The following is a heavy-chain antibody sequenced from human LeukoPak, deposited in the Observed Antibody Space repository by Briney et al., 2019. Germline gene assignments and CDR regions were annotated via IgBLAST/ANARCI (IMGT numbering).Heavy chain of an antibody. J-gene: IGHJ4*02. CDR2: INPNSGGT. Sequence: GASVKVSCKASGYTFTGYYMHWVRQAPGQGLEWMRWINPNSGGTNYAQKFQGRVTMTRDTSISTVYMELSRLRSDDTALYYCARTLYIAAVPGGFDYWGQGTLVTVSS. D-gene: IGHD6-13*01. CDR1: GYTFTGYY. CDR3: ARTLYIAAVPGGFDY. V-gene: IGHV1-2*02.